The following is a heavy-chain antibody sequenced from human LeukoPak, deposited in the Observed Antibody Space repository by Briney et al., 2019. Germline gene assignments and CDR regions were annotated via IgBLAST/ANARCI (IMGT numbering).Heavy chain of an antibody. CDR2: IYHSGST. CDR3: ARHLIRRHFDY. J-gene: IGHJ4*02. Sequence: SGTLSLTCGVSGGSISSSYWWSWVRQPPGKGLEWIGEIYHSGSTNYNPSLKSRVTISMDKSKNQFSLNLSSVTAADTAVYYCARHLIRRHFDYWGQGTLVTVSS. D-gene: IGHD2-21*01. CDR1: GGSISSSYW. V-gene: IGHV4-4*02.